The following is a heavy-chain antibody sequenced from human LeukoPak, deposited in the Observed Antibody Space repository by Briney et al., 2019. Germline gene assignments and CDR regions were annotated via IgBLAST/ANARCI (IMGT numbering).Heavy chain of an antibody. D-gene: IGHD3-10*01. CDR1: GFTFSSYS. V-gene: IGHV3-21*01. Sequence: GGSLRLSCAASGFTFSSYSMNWVRQPPGKGLEWVSSISSSSSYIYYADSVKGRFTISRDNAKNSLYLKMTSLRAEDTAVYYCARLMVRGVDYYFDYWGQGTLVTVSS. J-gene: IGHJ4*02. CDR3: ARLMVRGVDYYFDY. CDR2: ISSSSSYI.